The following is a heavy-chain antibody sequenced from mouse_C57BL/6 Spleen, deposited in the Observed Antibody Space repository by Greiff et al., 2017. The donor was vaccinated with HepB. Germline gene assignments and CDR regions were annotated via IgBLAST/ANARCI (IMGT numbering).Heavy chain of an antibody. V-gene: IGHV1-4*01. CDR3: ARLITTVVDDD. CDR2: INPSSGYT. Sequence: QVQLQQSGAELARPGASVKMSCKASGYTFTSYTMHWVKQRPGQGLEWIGYINPSSGYTKYNQKFKDKATLTADKSSSTAYMQLSSLTSEDSAVYYCARLITTVVDDDWGQGTTLTVSS. CDR1: GYTFTSYT. D-gene: IGHD1-1*01. J-gene: IGHJ2*01.